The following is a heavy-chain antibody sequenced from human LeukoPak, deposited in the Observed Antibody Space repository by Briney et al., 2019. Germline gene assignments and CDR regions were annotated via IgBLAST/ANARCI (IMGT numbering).Heavy chain of an antibody. V-gene: IGHV1-18*04. CDR3: ARAYRVGAPLHFQH. J-gene: IGHJ1*01. D-gene: IGHD1-26*01. Sequence: GASVKVSCKASGYTFTGYYMHWVRQAPGQGLEWMGWISAYNGNTNYAQKLQGRVTMTTDTSTSTAYMELRSLRSDDTAVYYCARAYRVGAPLHFQHWGQGTLVTVSS. CDR2: ISAYNGNT. CDR1: GYTFTGYY.